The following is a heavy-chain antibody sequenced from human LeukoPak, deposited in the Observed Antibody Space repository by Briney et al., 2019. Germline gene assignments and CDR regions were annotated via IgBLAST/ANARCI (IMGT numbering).Heavy chain of an antibody. CDR2: ISGSGGST. D-gene: IGHD5-24*01. V-gene: IGHV3-23*01. CDR3: AKDRWLQLRGETDY. CDR1: GLTFSGYA. J-gene: IGHJ4*02. Sequence: GGSLRLSCAASGLTFSGYAMSWVRQAPGKGLEWVSAISGSGGSTYYADSVKGRFTISRDNSKNTLYLQMNSLRAEDTAVYYCAKDRWLQLRGETDYWGQGTLVTVSS.